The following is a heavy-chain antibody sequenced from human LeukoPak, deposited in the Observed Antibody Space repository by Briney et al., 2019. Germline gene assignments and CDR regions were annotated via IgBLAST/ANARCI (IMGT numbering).Heavy chain of an antibody. J-gene: IGHJ5*02. CDR1: GYTFTSYY. CDR2: INPSGGST. Sequence: ASVKVSCKASGYTFTSYYMHWVRQAPGQGLEWMGIINPSGGSTSYAQKFQGRVTMTRDTSTSTVYMEPSSLRSEDTAVYYCARDPELMADRFGFDPWGQGTLVTVSS. V-gene: IGHV1-46*01. CDR3: ARDPELMADRFGFDP. D-gene: IGHD3-10*01.